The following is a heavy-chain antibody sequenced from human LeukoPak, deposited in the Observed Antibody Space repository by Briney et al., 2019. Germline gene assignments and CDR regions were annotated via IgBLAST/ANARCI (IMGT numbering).Heavy chain of an antibody. CDR2: ISSSSSYV. V-gene: IGHV3-21*06. Sequence: PGGSLRLSCAASGFSFSSYSMNWVRQAPGRGLEWVSSISSSSSYVYYADSVRGRITISRDNAKNSLYLQMNSLRAEDTAVYYCARCPSLRADTDTQSDFWGQGTLVTVSS. CDR3: ARCPSLRADTDTQSDF. J-gene: IGHJ4*02. D-gene: IGHD5-18*01. CDR1: GFSFSSYS.